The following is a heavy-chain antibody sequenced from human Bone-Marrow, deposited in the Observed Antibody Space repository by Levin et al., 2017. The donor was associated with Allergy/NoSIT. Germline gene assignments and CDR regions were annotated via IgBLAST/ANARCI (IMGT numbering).Heavy chain of an antibody. CDR3: ARGPILGGYYFDY. Sequence: PGGSLRLSCAASGFTFSSYAMHWVRQAPGKGLEWVAVISYDGSNKYYADSVKGRFTISRDNSKNTLYLQMNSLRAEDTAVYYCARGPILGGYYFDYWGQGTLVTVSS. V-gene: IGHV3-30-3*01. J-gene: IGHJ4*02. D-gene: IGHD3-16*01. CDR2: ISYDGSNK. CDR1: GFTFSSYA.